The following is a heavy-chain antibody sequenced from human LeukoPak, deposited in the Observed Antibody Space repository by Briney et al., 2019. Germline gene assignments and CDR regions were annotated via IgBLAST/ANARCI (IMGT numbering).Heavy chain of an antibody. CDR3: ARESDGYDFWSGFDY. V-gene: IGHV4-61*02. Sequence: PSETLSLTCTVSGGSIRTGSYYWGWIRQPAGKEVQWIERIFTSGNTNYNPSLKSRLTISVDTSKNQFSLKPSSVTAADTAVYYCARESDGYDFWSGFDYWGQGTLVTISS. J-gene: IGHJ4*02. CDR2: IFTSGNT. D-gene: IGHD3-3*01. CDR1: GGSIRTGSYY.